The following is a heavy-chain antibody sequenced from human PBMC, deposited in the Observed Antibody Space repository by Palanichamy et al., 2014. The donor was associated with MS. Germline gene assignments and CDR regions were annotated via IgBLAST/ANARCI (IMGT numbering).Heavy chain of an antibody. J-gene: IGHJ4*02. Sequence: EVQLVQSGAEVKKPGESPKISCKGSGYSFTNYWIGWVRQMPGKGLEWMGIIYPGDSDTRYSPSFQGQVTISADKSISTAYLQWSSLKASDTAVYYCASATQYSSGWYYFDYWGQGTLVTVSS. CDR1: GYSFTNYW. V-gene: IGHV5-51*01. CDR2: IYPGDSDT. CDR3: ASATQYSSGWYYFDY. D-gene: IGHD6-19*01.